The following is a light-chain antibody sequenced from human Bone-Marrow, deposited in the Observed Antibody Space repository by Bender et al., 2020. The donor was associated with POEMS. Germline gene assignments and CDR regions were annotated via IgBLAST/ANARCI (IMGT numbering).Light chain of an antibody. J-gene: IGLJ2*01. CDR3: QSGDGSGTYVL. V-gene: IGLV3-25*03. CDR2: KDS. CDR1: ALANLY. Sequence: SYELTQAPSVSVSPGQTARITCSGEALANLYAYWYQQKPGQAPVMLIYKDSQRPSGIPERFSGSSSGTTVTLTISGVQAEDEADYYCQSGDGSGTYVLFGGGTKLTVL.